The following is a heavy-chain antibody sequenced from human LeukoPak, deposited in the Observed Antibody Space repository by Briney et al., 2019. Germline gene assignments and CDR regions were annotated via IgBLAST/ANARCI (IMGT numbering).Heavy chain of an antibody. CDR3: ARAYGSSWYNWFDP. V-gene: IGHV4-61*02. CDR1: GGSISSGNYY. CDR2: IYTSGST. Sequence: SQTLSLTCTVSGGSISSGNYYWSWIRQPAGKGLEWIGRIYTSGSTNYNPSLKSRVTISADTSNNQFSLKLSSVTAADTAVYYCARAYGSSWYNWFDPWGQGTLVTVSS. J-gene: IGHJ5*02. D-gene: IGHD6-13*01.